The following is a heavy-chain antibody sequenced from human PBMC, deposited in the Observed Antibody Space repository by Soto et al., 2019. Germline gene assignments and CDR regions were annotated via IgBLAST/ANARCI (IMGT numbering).Heavy chain of an antibody. CDR3: ARGGFLEWLLYFDY. CDR2: IWYDGSNK. D-gene: IGHD3-3*01. Sequence: QVQLVESGGGVVQPGRSLRLSCAASGFTFSSYGMHWVRQAPGKGLGGVAVIWYDGSNKYYADSVKGRFTISRDNSKNTLYLQMNSLRAEDTAVYYCARGGFLEWLLYFDYWGQGTLVTVSS. J-gene: IGHJ4*02. CDR1: GFTFSSYG. V-gene: IGHV3-33*01.